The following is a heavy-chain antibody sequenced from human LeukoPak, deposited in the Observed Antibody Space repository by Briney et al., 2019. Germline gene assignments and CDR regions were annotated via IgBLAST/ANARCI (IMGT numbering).Heavy chain of an antibody. V-gene: IGHV3-74*01. CDR2: INSDGSST. CDR1: GLTFSSYW. D-gene: IGHD3-22*01. J-gene: IGHJ4*02. Sequence: GGSLRLSCAASGLTFSSYWMHWVRQAPGKGLVWVSRINSDGSSTSYADSVKGRFTISRDNAKNTLYLQMNSLRAEDTAVYYCARPSTTYYYDSSGYYWGQGTLVTVSS. CDR3: ARPSTTYYYDSSGYY.